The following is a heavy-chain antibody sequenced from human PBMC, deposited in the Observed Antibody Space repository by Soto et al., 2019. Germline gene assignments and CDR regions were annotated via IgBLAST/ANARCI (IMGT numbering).Heavy chain of an antibody. J-gene: IGHJ4*02. D-gene: IGHD6-19*01. V-gene: IGHV3-48*02. CDR2: ISSSSSTI. Sequence: EVQLVESGGGLVQPGGSLGLSCAASGFTFSSYSMNWVRQAPGKGLEWVSYISSSSSTIYYADSVKGRFTISRDNAKNSLYLQMNSLRDEDTAVYYCARKALYSSGWYEGFGYWGQGTLVTVSS. CDR1: GFTFSSYS. CDR3: ARKALYSSGWYEGFGY.